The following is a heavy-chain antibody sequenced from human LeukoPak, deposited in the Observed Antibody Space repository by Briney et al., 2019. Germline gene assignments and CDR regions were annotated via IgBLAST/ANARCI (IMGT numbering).Heavy chain of an antibody. J-gene: IGHJ5*02. CDR3: ARDHPIITPYRGSYPPPHWFDP. Sequence: ASVKVSCKASGYTFTSYGISWVRQAPGQGLEWMGWISAYNGNTNYAQKFQGRVTMTTDTSTSTAYMELRSLRSDDTAVYYCARDHPIITPYRGSYPPPHWFDPWGQGTLVTVSS. D-gene: IGHD3-16*01. CDR1: GYTFTSYG. CDR2: ISAYNGNT. V-gene: IGHV1-18*01.